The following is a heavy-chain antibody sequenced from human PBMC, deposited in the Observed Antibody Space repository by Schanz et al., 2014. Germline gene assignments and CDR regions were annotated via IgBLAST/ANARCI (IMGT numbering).Heavy chain of an antibody. J-gene: IGHJ4*02. CDR1: GFTFSSYA. D-gene: IGHD2-2*01. Sequence: EVQLLESGGGLVQPGGSLRLSCAASGFTFSSYAMSWVRQASGKGLEWVSTISASGGSTYYADSVKGRFTISRDNSKNTLYLQMNSLKTEDTAMYYCARRASCSRIGCPFDSWGQGTLVTVSS. V-gene: IGHV3-23*01. CDR3: ARRASCSRIGCPFDS. CDR2: ISASGGST.